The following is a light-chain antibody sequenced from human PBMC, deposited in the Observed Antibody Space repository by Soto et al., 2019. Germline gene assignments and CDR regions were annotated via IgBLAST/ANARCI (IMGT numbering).Light chain of an antibody. Sequence: DIHLTRSASGLTADLGGSRTITYKASQNINNYLNWYQQKPGRAPKLLIYDASNLEAGVPSRFRGSGSGTDFTFTISRLQPDDIATYYCQQYENLPTFGQGTRLEIK. J-gene: IGKJ5*01. V-gene: IGKV1-33*01. CDR3: QQYENLPT. CDR1: QNINNY. CDR2: DAS.